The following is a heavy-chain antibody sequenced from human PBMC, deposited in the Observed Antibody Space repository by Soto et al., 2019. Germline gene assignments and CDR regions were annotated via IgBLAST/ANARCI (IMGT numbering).Heavy chain of an antibody. CDR2: INHSGST. D-gene: IGHD6-19*01. V-gene: IGHV4-34*01. CDR1: GGSFSGYY. J-gene: IGHJ5*02. Sequence: PSETLSLTCAVYGGSFSGYYWSWIRQPPGKGLEWIGEINHSGSTNYNPSLKSRVTISVDTSKNQFSLKLSSVTAADTAVYYCARGGGFHRLAGRRRFDTWGQGTLATVSS. CDR3: ARGGGFHRLAGRRRFDT.